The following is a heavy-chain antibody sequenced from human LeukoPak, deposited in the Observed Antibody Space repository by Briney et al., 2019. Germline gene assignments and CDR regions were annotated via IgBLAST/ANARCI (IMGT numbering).Heavy chain of an antibody. CDR3: ARDRFGEYFDY. V-gene: IGHV4-59*01. Sequence: SETLSLTCTVSGGSITSYYWSWIRQPPGKGLESISYIYYSGSASYYPSLKSRVTMSIDTSKNQFSLKLRSVTAADTAVYYCARDRFGEYFDYWGQGTLATVSS. D-gene: IGHD3-10*01. CDR2: IYYSGSA. CDR1: GGSITSYY. J-gene: IGHJ4*02.